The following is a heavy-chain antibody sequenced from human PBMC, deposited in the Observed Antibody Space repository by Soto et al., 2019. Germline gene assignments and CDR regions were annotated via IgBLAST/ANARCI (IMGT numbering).Heavy chain of an antibody. D-gene: IGHD3-22*01. J-gene: IGHJ4*02. CDR3: ARDTYYYDSSGQPY. Sequence: EVQLVESGGGLIQPGGSLRVSCAASGFTVSRSYMSWVRQAPGKGLEWVSVIYSGGSTNYADSVKGRFTISRDNSKKTLYLQMNRLRVEDTAVYYCARDTYYYDSSGQPYWGQGTLVTVSS. CDR1: GFTVSRSY. V-gene: IGHV3-53*01. CDR2: IYSGGST.